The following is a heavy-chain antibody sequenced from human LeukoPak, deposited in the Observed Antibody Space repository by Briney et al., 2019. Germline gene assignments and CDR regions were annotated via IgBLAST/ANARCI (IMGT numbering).Heavy chain of an antibody. CDR2: INPGDSDT. Sequence: GESLKISCKGSGYSFTSYWIGWVRQMPGKGLEWMGIINPGDSDTRYSPSFQGQVTISADKSISTAYLQWSSLKASDTAMYYCARSSDCGGDCLNWFDPWGQGTLVTVSS. CDR1: GYSFTSYW. V-gene: IGHV5-51*01. J-gene: IGHJ5*02. CDR3: ARSSDCGGDCLNWFDP. D-gene: IGHD2-21*02.